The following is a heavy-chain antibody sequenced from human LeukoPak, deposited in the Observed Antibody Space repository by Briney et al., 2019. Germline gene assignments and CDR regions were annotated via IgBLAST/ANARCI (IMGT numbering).Heavy chain of an antibody. CDR1: GGTFSSYA. J-gene: IGHJ4*02. D-gene: IGHD3-22*01. Sequence: SVKVSCKASGGTFSSYAISWVRQAPGQGLEWMGGIIPIFGTANYAQKFQGRVTITTDESTSTAYMELSSLRSDDTAVYYCARVPYYYDSSGYWSYFDYWGQGPLVTVSS. V-gene: IGHV1-69*05. CDR3: ARVPYYYDSSGYWSYFDY. CDR2: IIPIFGTA.